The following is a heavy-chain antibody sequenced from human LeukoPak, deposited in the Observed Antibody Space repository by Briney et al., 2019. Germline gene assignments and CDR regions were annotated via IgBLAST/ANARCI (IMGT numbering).Heavy chain of an antibody. CDR3: ARAPRSYDSSGYCDY. D-gene: IGHD3-22*01. CDR2: IYYSGST. V-gene: IGHV4-31*03. J-gene: IGHJ4*02. Sequence: SQTLSLTCTVSGGSISSGGYYWSWIRQHPGKGLEWIGYIYYSGSTYYNPSLKGRVTISVDTSKNQFSLKLSSVTAADTAVYYCARAPRSYDSSGYCDYWGQGTLVTVSS. CDR1: GGSISSGGYY.